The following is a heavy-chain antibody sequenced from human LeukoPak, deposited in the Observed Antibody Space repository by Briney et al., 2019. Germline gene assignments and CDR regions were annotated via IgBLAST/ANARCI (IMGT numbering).Heavy chain of an antibody. J-gene: IGHJ4*02. V-gene: IGHV4-61*08. Sequence: SETLSLTCTVSGGSISSGDYYWSWIRRPPGKGLEWIGYIYYSGSTNYNPSLKSRVTISVDTSKNQFSLKLSSVTAADTAVYYCARGRSGWYNDYWGQGTLVTVSS. CDR1: GGSISSGDYY. D-gene: IGHD6-19*01. CDR2: IYYSGST. CDR3: ARGRSGWYNDY.